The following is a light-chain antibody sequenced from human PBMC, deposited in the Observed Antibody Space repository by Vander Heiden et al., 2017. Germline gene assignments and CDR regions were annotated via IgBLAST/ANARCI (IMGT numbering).Light chain of an antibody. CDR2: GKN. Sequence: SSELTQDTAVSVAFGQTVRITCQGDSLSSSYASWYQQKPGQAHVLVIYGKNNRPSGIPDRLSGSSSGNTASLTITWAQAEDEADYYCNSRDSSGNPEDVVFGGGTKLTVL. CDR3: NSRDSSGNPEDVV. CDR1: SLSSSY. J-gene: IGLJ2*01. V-gene: IGLV3-19*01.